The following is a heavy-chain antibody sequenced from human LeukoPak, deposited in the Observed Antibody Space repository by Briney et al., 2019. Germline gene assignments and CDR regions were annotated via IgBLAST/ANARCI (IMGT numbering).Heavy chain of an antibody. CDR1: GFTFSSYA. D-gene: IGHD2-2*01. CDR2: ITGGGFVS. J-gene: IGHJ4*02. V-gene: IGHV3-23*01. CDR3: AKAALRYQLLSSLDY. Sequence: GGSLRLSCAASGFTFSSYAMTWVRQSPGMGLEWVATITGGGFVSFYADSVKGRFTISRDSSKDSLYLQMNSLRAEDTATYYCAKAALRYQLLSSLDYWGQGTLVTVSS.